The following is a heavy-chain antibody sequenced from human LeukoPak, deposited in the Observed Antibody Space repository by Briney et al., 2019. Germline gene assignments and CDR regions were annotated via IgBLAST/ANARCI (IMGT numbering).Heavy chain of an antibody. D-gene: IGHD7-27*01. CDR1: SYSISSGYY. V-gene: IGHV4-38-2*02. J-gene: IGHJ4*02. CDR3: ARDGALGLDY. Sequence: PSETLSLTCTVSSYSISSGYYWGWIRQPPGKGLEWIGYIYHSGSTYYNPSLKSRVTISVDRSKNQFSLKLSSVTAADTAVYYCARDGALGLDYWGQGTLVTVSS. CDR2: IYHSGST.